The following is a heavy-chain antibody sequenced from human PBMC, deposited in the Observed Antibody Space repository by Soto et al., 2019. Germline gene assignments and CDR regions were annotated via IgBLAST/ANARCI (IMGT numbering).Heavy chain of an antibody. V-gene: IGHV4-61*01. CDR3: ARDTPRRYDFWSGYPRYGMDV. Sequence: SETLSLTCTVSGGSVSSGSYYWSWIRQPPGKGLEWIGYIYYSGSTNYNPSLKSRVTISVDTSKNQFSLKLSSVTAADTAVYYCARDTPRRYDFWSGYPRYGMDVWGQGTTVTVSS. CDR1: GGSVSSGSYY. CDR2: IYYSGST. J-gene: IGHJ6*02. D-gene: IGHD3-3*01.